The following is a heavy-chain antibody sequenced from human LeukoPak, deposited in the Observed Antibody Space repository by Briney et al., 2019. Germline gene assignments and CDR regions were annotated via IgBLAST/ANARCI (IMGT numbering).Heavy chain of an antibody. CDR3: ARVTTERSWFDP. CDR1: GYTFTSYG. D-gene: IGHD3-22*01. J-gene: IGHJ5*02. CDR2: ISAYNGNT. V-gene: IGHV1-18*01. Sequence: ASVKVSCKASGYTFTSYGISWVRQAPGQGLEWMGWISAYNGNTNYAQKLQGRVTMTTVTSTSTAYMELRSLRSDDTAVYYCARVTTERSWFDPWGQGTLVTVSS.